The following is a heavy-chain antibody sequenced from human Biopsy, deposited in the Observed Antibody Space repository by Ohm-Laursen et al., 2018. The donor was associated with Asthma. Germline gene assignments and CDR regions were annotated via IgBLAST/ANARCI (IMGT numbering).Heavy chain of an antibody. V-gene: IGHV3-30-3*01. CDR3: TRDRYYGSVTSESYYYGVDF. CDR1: GFTFRSYA. Sequence: SLRLSCAASGFTFRSYAMHWVRQAPGKGLEWVAVGGSYYDGGLKYYADSVNGRFTVSRDNFRNTLHLQMTSVRPDDSAVYFCTRDRYYGSVTSESYYYGVDFWGQGTTVTVSS. D-gene: IGHD3-10*01. J-gene: IGHJ6*02. CDR2: SYYDGGLK.